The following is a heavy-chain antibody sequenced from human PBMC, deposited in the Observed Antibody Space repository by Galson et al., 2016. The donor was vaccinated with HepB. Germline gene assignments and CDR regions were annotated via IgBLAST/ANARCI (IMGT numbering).Heavy chain of an antibody. J-gene: IGHJ6*02. Sequence: SETLSLTCTVSSDPVTSGTYYWSWVRQSPEKGLEWIGYIYYGGSTNYNPSLKSRVTISVDTSKNNFPLKLTSVTAADTAVYYCARGSVLRGVKLMDVWGQGTTVTVSS. CDR2: IYYGGST. D-gene: IGHD3-10*01. CDR3: ARGSVLRGVKLMDV. V-gene: IGHV4-61*03. CDR1: SDPVTSGTYY.